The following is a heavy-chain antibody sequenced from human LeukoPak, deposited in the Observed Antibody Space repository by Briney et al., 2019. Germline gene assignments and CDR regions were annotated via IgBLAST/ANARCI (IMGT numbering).Heavy chain of an antibody. CDR3: ARDGTYYYGSGSYLIDY. J-gene: IGHJ4*02. D-gene: IGHD3-10*01. CDR1: GFTVSSNY. V-gene: IGHV3-66*01. CDR2: IYSGGST. Sequence: PGGSLRLSWAASGFTVSSNYMSWVRQAPGKGLEWVSVIYSGGSTYYADSVKGRFTISRDNSKNTLYLQMNSLRAEDTAVYYCARDGTYYYGSGSYLIDYWGQGTLVTVSS.